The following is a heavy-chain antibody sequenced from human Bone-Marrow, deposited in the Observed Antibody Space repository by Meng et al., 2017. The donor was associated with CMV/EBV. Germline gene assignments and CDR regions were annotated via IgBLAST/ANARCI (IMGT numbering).Heavy chain of an antibody. D-gene: IGHD2-2*02. CDR3: AKDRNRDVVVGPAAIPDS. Sequence: GESLKIFCAASGFTFSSYGMHWVRQAPGKGLEWVAFIRYDGSNKYYADSVKGRFTISRDNSKNTLYLQMNSLRAEDTAVYYCAKDRNRDVVVGPAAIPDSWGQGTLVTVSS. CDR1: GFTFSSYG. CDR2: IRYDGSNK. J-gene: IGHJ4*02. V-gene: IGHV3-30*02.